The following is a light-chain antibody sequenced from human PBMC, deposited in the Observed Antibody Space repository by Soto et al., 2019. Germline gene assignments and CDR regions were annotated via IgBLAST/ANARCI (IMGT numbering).Light chain of an antibody. CDR2: EVS. CDR1: SSDISIYNY. CDR3: CSYTSSTNYV. J-gene: IGLJ1*01. Sequence: QSALTQPASVSGSPGQSITISCTGTSSDISIYNYVSWYQQHPGKAPKLIIYEVSNLPSGISNRFSGAKSGNTASLTISGLQVDDEDDYYCCSYTSSTNYVFGAGTKLTVL. V-gene: IGLV2-14*01.